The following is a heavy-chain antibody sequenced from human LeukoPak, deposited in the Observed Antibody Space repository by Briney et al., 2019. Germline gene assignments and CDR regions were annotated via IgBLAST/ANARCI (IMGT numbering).Heavy chain of an antibody. CDR2: IYSGGST. J-gene: IGHJ4*02. Sequence: GGSLRLSCAASGLTVSSNYMSWVRQAPGKGLEWVSVIYSGGSTYYADSVKGRFTISRDNSKNTLYLQMNSLRVEDTAVYFCVKDLSDRDVDYWGQGTLVTVSS. CDR3: VKDLSDRDVDY. D-gene: IGHD2-21*02. V-gene: IGHV3-53*05. CDR1: GLTVSSNY.